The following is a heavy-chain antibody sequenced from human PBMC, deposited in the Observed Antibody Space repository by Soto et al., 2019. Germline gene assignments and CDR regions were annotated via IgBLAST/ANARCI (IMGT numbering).Heavy chain of an antibody. J-gene: IGHJ4*02. V-gene: IGHV4-31*03. CDR3: ARSEKGHDFWSGYAYYFDY. CDR2: IYYSGST. CDR1: GGSISSGGYY. D-gene: IGHD3-3*01. Sequence: PSETLSLTCTVSGGSISSGGYYWSWIRQHPGKGLEWIGYIYYSGSTYYNPSLKSRVTISVDTSKNQFSLKLSSVTAADTAVYYCARSEKGHDFWSGYAYYFDYWGQGTLVTVSS.